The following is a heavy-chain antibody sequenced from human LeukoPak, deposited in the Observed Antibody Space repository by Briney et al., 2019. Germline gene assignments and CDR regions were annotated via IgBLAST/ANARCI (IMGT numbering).Heavy chain of an antibody. Sequence: GGSLRLSCAASGFTFSSYGMHWVRQAPGKGLEWVAVIWYDGSNKYYADSVKGRFTISRDNSKNTLYLQMNSLRAEDTAVYYCAREYYYDSSGYYWPVDYWGQGTLVTVSS. V-gene: IGHV3-33*01. CDR1: GFTFSSYG. J-gene: IGHJ4*02. CDR2: IWYDGSNK. CDR3: AREYYYDSSGYYWPVDY. D-gene: IGHD3-22*01.